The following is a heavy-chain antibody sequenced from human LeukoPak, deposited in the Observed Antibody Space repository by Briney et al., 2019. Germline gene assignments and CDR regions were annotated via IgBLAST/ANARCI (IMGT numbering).Heavy chain of an antibody. V-gene: IGHV4-31*03. CDR3: ARDGRGYSSY. CDR1: GGSISSGGYY. J-gene: IGHJ4*02. Sequence: SETLSLTCTVSGGSISSGGYYWSWIRQHPGKGLEWIGYIYYSGSTYYNPSLKSRVTISVDTSKNQFSLKLSSVTAADTAVYYCARDGRGYSSYWGQGTLVTVSS. CDR2: IYYSGST. D-gene: IGHD5-18*01.